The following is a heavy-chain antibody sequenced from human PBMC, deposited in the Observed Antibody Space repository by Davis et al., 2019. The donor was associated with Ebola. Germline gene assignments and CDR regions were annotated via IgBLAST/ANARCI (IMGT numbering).Heavy chain of an antibody. J-gene: IGHJ5*02. CDR1: GYTFTSYA. D-gene: IGHD6-19*01. V-gene: IGHV1-3*01. CDR3: ARFDSSGCFDP. Sequence: ASVQVSCKASGYTFTSYAMHWVRQAPGQRLEWMGWINAGNGNTKYSQKFQGRVTITRDTSASTAYMELSSLRSEDTAVYYCARFDSSGCFDPWGQGTLVTVSS. CDR2: INAGNGNT.